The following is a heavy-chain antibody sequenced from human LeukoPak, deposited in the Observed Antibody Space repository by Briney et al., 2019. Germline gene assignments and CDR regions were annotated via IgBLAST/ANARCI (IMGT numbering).Heavy chain of an antibody. CDR2: IDHSGST. D-gene: IGHD6-13*01. V-gene: IGHV4-34*01. J-gene: IGHJ6*02. CDR1: GGPLSGYY. CDR3: ARGFKTCSWYARGSIIYYYGLDV. Sequence: SETLSLTCAVYGGPLSGYYWSWIRQPPGKGLEWIGEIDHSGSTSYNPSLKSRVTMSVDTSKDQFSLKLSSVTAADTAVYYCARGFKTCSWYARGSIIYYYGLDVWGQGTTVTVSS.